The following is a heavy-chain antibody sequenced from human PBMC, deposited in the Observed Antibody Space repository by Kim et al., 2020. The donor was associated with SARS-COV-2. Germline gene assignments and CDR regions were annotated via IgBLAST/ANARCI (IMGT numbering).Heavy chain of an antibody. V-gene: IGHV5-51*01. Sequence: GESLKISCKGSGYSFTSYWIGLVRQMPGKGLVWMGIIYPGDSDTRYSPSFQGQVTISADKSISTAYLQWSSLKASDTAMYYCARDGGYGSSGYYGMDVWGQGPTVTVSS. D-gene: IGHD5-12*01. CDR3: ARDGGYGSSGYYGMDV. CDR1: GYSFTSYW. CDR2: IYPGDSDT. J-gene: IGHJ6*02.